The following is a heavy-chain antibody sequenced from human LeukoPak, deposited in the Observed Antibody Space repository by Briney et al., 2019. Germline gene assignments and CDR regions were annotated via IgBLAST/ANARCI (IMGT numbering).Heavy chain of an antibody. J-gene: IGHJ3*02. CDR3: ARERDSSGYYRDAFDI. D-gene: IGHD3-22*01. CDR1: GYTFTGYY. Sequence: GASVKVSCKASGYTFTGYYMHWVRQAPGQGIEWMGWINPNSGVTNYARRFQGRVTMTRDTSISTAYMELSRLRSDDTAVYYCARERDSSGYYRDAFDIWGQGSMVTVSS. CDR2: INPNSGVT. V-gene: IGHV1-2*02.